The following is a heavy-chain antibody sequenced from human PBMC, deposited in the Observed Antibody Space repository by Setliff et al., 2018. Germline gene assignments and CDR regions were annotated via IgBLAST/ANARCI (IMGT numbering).Heavy chain of an antibody. J-gene: IGHJ4*02. CDR3: ARVPRLEWLLPTFDS. CDR1: DYAFVSYG. V-gene: IGHV1-18*01. CDR2: ISAYTGKA. D-gene: IGHD3-3*01. Sequence: ASVKVSCKASDYAFVSYGLSWMRQAPGQGLEWLGWISAYTGKADYAHNFQGRVTMTIDTSTSTAYMELRSLRSDDTAVYYCARVPRLEWLLPTFDSWGQGTLVTVSS.